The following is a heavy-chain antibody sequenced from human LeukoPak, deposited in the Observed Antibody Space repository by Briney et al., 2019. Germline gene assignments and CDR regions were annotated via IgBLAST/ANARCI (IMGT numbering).Heavy chain of an antibody. Sequence: GGSLRLSCAASGFSFSSYAMSWVRQAPGKGLEWVSGISGSGGSTYYADSVKGRLTISRDNSKNTLYLQMNSLRAEGTAVYYCAKAGYYDTRSHFDYWGQGTLVTVSS. D-gene: IGHD3-22*01. V-gene: IGHV3-23*01. J-gene: IGHJ4*02. CDR2: ISGSGGST. CDR3: AKAGYYDTRSHFDY. CDR1: GFSFSSYA.